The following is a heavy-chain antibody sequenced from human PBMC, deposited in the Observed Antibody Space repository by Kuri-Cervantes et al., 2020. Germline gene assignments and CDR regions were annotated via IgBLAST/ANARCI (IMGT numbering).Heavy chain of an antibody. J-gene: IGHJ4*02. CDR3: ARGRRYCSGGSCYSFDY. Sequence: ASVKVSCKASGYAFTDYYMHWVRQAPGQGLEWMGWINPNSGGTNYAQKFQGRVTMTRDTSTSTVYMELSSLRSEDTAVYYCARGRRYCSGGSCYSFDYWGQGTLVTVSS. V-gene: IGHV1-2*02. D-gene: IGHD2-15*01. CDR2: INPNSGGT. CDR1: GYAFTDYY.